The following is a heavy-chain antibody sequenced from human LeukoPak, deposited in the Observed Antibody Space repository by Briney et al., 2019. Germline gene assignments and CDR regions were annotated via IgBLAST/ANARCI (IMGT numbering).Heavy chain of an antibody. J-gene: IGHJ4*02. CDR1: GFTFSSYG. CDR2: IWYDGSIK. CDR3: ARDGSIAARLFDY. Sequence: PGRSLRLSCAASGFTFSSYGMHWVRQAPGKGLEWVAVIWYDGSIKYYGDSVRGRFTISRDNPKNTLYLQMNSLRAEDTAVYYCARDGSIAARLFDYWGQGTLVTVSS. D-gene: IGHD6-6*01. V-gene: IGHV3-33*01.